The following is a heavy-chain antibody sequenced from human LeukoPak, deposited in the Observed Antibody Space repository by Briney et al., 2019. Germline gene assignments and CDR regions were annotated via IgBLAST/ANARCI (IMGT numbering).Heavy chain of an antibody. Sequence: SETLSLTCTVSGGSISSGGYSWSWIRQHPGKGLEWIGYIYYSGNTYYNPSLKSRVTISVDTSKNQFSLKLSSVTAADTAVYYCARAGEQWLGPVDYWGQGTLVTVSS. CDR3: ARAGEQWLGPVDY. CDR1: GGSISSGGYS. D-gene: IGHD6-19*01. V-gene: IGHV4-31*03. CDR2: IYYSGNT. J-gene: IGHJ4*02.